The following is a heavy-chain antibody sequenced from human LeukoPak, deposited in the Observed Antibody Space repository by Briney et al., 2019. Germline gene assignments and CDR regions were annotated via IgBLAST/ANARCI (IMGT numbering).Heavy chain of an antibody. CDR2: IYTGGNT. V-gene: IGHV3-53*01. CDR1: GFTVDSNY. CDR3: ARGDDSGYYDYFDY. D-gene: IGHD3-22*01. J-gene: IGHJ4*02. Sequence: PGGSLRLSCGASGFTVDSNYLSWVRQAPGKGLEWASTIYTGGNTYYAASVKGRFTISRDFSKNTVFLHMNSLRAEDTAMYYCARGDDSGYYDYFDYWGQGALVTVSS.